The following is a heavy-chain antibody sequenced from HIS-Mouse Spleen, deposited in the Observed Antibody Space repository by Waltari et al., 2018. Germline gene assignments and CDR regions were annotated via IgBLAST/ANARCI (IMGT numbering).Heavy chain of an antibody. Sequence: QLQLQESGPGLVKPSETLSITRTVPGGSISSSSYYWGWIRQPPGKGLEWIGSIYYSGSTYYNPSLKSRVTISVDTSKNQFSLKLSSVTAADTAVYYCAREIPYSSSWYDWYFDLWGRGTLVTVSS. J-gene: IGHJ2*01. V-gene: IGHV4-39*07. CDR1: GGSISSSSYY. CDR3: AREIPYSSSWYDWYFDL. CDR2: IYYSGST. D-gene: IGHD6-13*01.